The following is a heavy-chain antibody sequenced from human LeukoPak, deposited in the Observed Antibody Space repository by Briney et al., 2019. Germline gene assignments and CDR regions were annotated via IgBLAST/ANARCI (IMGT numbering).Heavy chain of an antibody. CDR3: AREYSGSVNFDC. CDR2: INADSGGT. V-gene: IGHV1-2*02. J-gene: IGHJ4*02. D-gene: IGHD3-10*01. Sequence: ASVTLTCKASEYTFTGYYVHWVRQAPGQGLEYMGWINADSGGTKYAQKLQGRVTMTRDTSISTAYMEVSGLRSDDTAVYYCAREYSGSVNFDCWGQGTVDTVSS. CDR1: EYTFTGYY.